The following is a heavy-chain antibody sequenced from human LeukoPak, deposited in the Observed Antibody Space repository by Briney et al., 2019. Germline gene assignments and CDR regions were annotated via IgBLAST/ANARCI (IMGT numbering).Heavy chain of an antibody. D-gene: IGHD3-16*02. CDR1: GYTFTGYY. J-gene: IGHJ5*02. CDR3: ALSYVWGSYRYDWFDP. CDR2: INPNSGGT. Sequence: ASVKVSCKASGYTFTGYYMHWVRQAPGQGLEWMGWINPNSGGTNYAQKFQGRVTITADKSTSTAYMELSSLRSEDTAVYYCALSYVWGSYRYDWFDPWGQGTLVTVSS. V-gene: IGHV1-2*02.